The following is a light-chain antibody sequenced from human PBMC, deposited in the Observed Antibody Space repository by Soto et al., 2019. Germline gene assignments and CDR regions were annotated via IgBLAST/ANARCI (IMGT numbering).Light chain of an antibody. CDR3: SSYTSSSTYI. CDR1: SSDVGGYGY. J-gene: IGLJ1*01. CDR2: EVS. Sequence: QSALTQPPSASGSPGQSVTISCTGTSSDVGGYGYVSWYQQHPGKAPKLMIYEVSNRPSGVSNRFSGSKSGNTASLTISGLQAEDEADYYCSSYTSSSTYIFGTGTKVTVL. V-gene: IGLV2-14*01.